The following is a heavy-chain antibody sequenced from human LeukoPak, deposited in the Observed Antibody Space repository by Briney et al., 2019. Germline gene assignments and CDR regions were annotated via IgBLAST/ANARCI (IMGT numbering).Heavy chain of an antibody. Sequence: PSETLSLTCTVSGGSISSSSYYWGWIRQPPGKGLEWIGSIYYSGSTYYNPSLKSRVTISADTSKNQFSLKLSSVTAADTAVYYCARAGIAARRVRFDYWGQGTLVTVSS. D-gene: IGHD6-6*01. V-gene: IGHV4-39*07. CDR3: ARAGIAARRVRFDY. J-gene: IGHJ4*02. CDR1: GGSISSSSYY. CDR2: IYYSGST.